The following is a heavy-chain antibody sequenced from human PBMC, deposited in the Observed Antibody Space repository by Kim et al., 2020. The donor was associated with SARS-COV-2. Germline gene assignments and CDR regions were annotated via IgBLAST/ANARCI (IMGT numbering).Heavy chain of an antibody. CDR1: GFSFSGAW. J-gene: IGHJ4*02. D-gene: IGHD1-26*01. CDR3: GVGVSDFDY. V-gene: IGHV3-15*01. Sequence: GGSLRLSCAASGFSFSGAWMTWVRQAPGKGLEWVGRIKSKSDGGTIDYAAPVKGRFTISRDDSKNMRYLQMNSLKVEDTAVYYCGVGVSDFDYRGQGTLV. CDR2: IKSKSDGGTI.